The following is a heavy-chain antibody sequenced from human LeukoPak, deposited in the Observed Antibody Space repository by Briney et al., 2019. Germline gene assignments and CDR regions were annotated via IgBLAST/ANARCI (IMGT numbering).Heavy chain of an antibody. CDR1: GYTFTSYY. J-gene: IGHJ4*02. V-gene: IGHV1-46*01. D-gene: IGHD2-2*02. CDR2: INPSGGST. Sequence: ASVKDSCKASGYTFTSYYMHWVRQAPGQGLEWMGIINPSGGSTSYAQKFQGRVTMTRDTSTSTVYMELNSLRAEDTAVYYCAKSEDIVVVPAAITYWGQGTLVTVSS. CDR3: AKSEDIVVVPAAITY.